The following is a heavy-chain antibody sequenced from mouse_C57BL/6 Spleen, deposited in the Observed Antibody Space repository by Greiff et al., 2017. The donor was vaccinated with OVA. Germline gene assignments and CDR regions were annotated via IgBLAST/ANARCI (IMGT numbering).Heavy chain of an antibody. D-gene: IGHD1-1*01. J-gene: IGHJ4*01. V-gene: IGHV1-82*01. CDR2: IYPGDGDT. CDR3: AGGGGSRYGMGY. CDR1: GYAFSSSW. Sequence: QVQLQQSGPELVKPGASVKISCKASGYAFSSSWMNWVKQRPGKGLEWIGRIYPGDGDTNYNGKFKGKATLTADKSSSTAYMQLSSLTSEDSAVYVGAGGGGSRYGMGYWGQGTSVTVSS.